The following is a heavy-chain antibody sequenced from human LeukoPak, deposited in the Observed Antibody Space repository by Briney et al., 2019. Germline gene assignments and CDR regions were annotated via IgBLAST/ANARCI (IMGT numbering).Heavy chain of an antibody. CDR2: ISSSSSTI. D-gene: IGHD5-24*01. V-gene: IGHV3-48*04. Sequence: GGSPRLSCAAFGFTFSSYSMNWVRQAPGKGLEWVSYISSSSSTIYYADSMKGRFTISRDNAKNSLYLQMNSLRAEDTAVYYCAKGARDGYNSPYWGQGTLVTVSS. CDR1: GFTFSSYS. J-gene: IGHJ4*02. CDR3: AKGARDGYNSPY.